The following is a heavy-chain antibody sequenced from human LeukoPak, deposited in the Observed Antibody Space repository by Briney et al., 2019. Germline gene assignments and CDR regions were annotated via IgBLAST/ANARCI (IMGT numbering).Heavy chain of an antibody. D-gene: IGHD3-3*01. CDR3: ARDVRGWSGFDY. Sequence: SETLSLTCSVSGGSISSYYWSWIRQPAGKGLEWIGRIYTTGSTDYNPPLKSRVTMSVDTSKNQFSLNLSSVTAADTAVCYCARDVRGWSGFDYWGQGTLVTVSS. CDR2: IYTTGST. J-gene: IGHJ4*02. V-gene: IGHV4-4*07. CDR1: GGSISSYY.